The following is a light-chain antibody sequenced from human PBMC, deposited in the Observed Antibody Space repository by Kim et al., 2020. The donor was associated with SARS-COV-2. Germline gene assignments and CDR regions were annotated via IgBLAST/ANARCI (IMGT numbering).Light chain of an antibody. CDR1: SSNVGINS. J-gene: IGLJ3*02. Sequence: GQRATISCSGRSSNVGINSVYCGQQRPGTAPTLLIYRNNQRPSGVPDRFSGSKSGTSASLAISGLRSEDEADYYCAAWDDSLSEGVFGGGTQLTVL. V-gene: IGLV1-47*01. CDR3: AAWDDSLSEGV. CDR2: RNN.